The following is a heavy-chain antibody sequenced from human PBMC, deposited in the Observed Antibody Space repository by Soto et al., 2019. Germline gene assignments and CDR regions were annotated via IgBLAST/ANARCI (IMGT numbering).Heavy chain of an antibody. Sequence: SETLSLTCAVSGGSISGGGYSWSWIRQPPGKGLEWIGYIYHSGSTYYNPSLKSRVTISVDRSKNQFSLKLRYVTAADTAVYYCARGSGRQMMIYGGENWFDPWGQGNLVTVSS. CDR3: ARGSGRQMMIYGGENWFDP. V-gene: IGHV4-30-2*01. CDR2: IYHSGST. D-gene: IGHD3-16*01. CDR1: GGSISGGGYS. J-gene: IGHJ5*02.